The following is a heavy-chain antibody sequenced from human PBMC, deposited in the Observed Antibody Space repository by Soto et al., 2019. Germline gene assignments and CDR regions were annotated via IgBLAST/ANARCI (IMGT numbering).Heavy chain of an antibody. Sequence: GGSLRLSCAASGFTFSSYCMSWVRQAPGKGLEWVANIKQDGSEKYYVDSVKGRFTISRDNAKNSLYLQMNSLRAEDTAVYYCARDMTTAMDVWGKGTTVTVS. J-gene: IGHJ6*04. CDR2: IKQDGSEK. D-gene: IGHD4-17*01. CDR3: ARDMTTAMDV. CDR1: GFTFSSYC. V-gene: IGHV3-7*01.